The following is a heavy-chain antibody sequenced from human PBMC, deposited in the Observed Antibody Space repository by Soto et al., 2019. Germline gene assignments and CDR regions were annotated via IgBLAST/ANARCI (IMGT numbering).Heavy chain of an antibody. CDR2: MNPNSGST. Sequence: QVQLVQSGAEVKKPGASVKVSCKASGYTFTSYDINWVRQATGQGLEWMGWMNPNSGSTGYAQKFQGRVTMTRNTSISTAYMELSSLRSEDTAVYYCARGYYTYYYGSGSYSEGYYYYYLDVWGKGTTVTVSS. D-gene: IGHD3-10*01. J-gene: IGHJ6*03. CDR3: ARGYYTYYYGSGSYSEGYYYYYLDV. CDR1: GYTFTSYD. V-gene: IGHV1-8*01.